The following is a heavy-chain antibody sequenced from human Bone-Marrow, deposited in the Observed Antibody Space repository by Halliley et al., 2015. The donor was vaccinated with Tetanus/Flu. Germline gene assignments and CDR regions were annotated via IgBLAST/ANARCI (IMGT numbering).Heavy chain of an antibody. CDR2: IWYDGSNK. J-gene: IGHJ4*02. CDR3: ARAPQSAGGGWSWVYFDF. D-gene: IGHD6-19*01. V-gene: IGHV3-33*01. Sequence: IWYDGSNKYYAPSGKGRFTISRDNSKNTLYLQINSLRAEDTAVYYCARAPQSAGGGWSWVYFDFWGQGTPVTVSS.